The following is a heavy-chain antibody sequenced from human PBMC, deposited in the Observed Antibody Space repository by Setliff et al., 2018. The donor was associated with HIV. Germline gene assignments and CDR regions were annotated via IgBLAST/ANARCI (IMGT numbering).Heavy chain of an antibody. J-gene: IGHJ6*02. D-gene: IGHD1-1*01. CDR1: GYTFTSYP. CDR3: ARIPTGTTLYYYRLDV. V-gene: IGHV1-18*01. Sequence: ASVKVSCKASGYTFTSYPITWVRQAPGQGLEWMGWISAYNGNTNYAQKLQGRVTMTTDTSTSTAYMERRSLRSYDTAVYYCARIPTGTTLYYYRLDVWGQGTTVTVSS. CDR2: ISAYNGNT.